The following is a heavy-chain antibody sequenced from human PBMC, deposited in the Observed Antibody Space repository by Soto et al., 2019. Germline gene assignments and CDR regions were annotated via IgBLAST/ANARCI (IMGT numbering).Heavy chain of an antibody. CDR3: ARGSWNDVFWFDP. CDR1: GGSISSYY. Sequence: PSETLSLTCTVSGGSISSYYWSWIRQPPGKGLEWIGYIYYSGSTNYNPSLKSRVTISVDTSKNQFSLKLSSVTAADTAVYYCARGSWNDVFWFDPWGQGTLVTVSS. D-gene: IGHD1-1*01. J-gene: IGHJ5*02. CDR2: IYYSGST. V-gene: IGHV4-59*01.